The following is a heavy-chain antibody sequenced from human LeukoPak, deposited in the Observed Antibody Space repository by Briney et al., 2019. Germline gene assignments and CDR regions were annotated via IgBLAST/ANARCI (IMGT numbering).Heavy chain of an antibody. V-gene: IGHV1-24*01. D-gene: IGHD1-7*01. CDR3: ATASTKLELRGFDP. J-gene: IGHJ5*02. CDR1: GYTLTELS. CDR2: FDPEDGET. Sequence: ASVKVSCKVSGYTLTELSMHWVRQAPGKGLEWMGGFDPEDGETIYAQKFQGRVTKTEDTSTDTAYMELSSLRSEDTAVYYCATASTKLELRGFDPWGQGTLVTVSS.